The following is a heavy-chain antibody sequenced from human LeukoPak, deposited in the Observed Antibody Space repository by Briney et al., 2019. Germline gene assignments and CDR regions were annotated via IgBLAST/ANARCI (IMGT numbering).Heavy chain of an antibody. J-gene: IGHJ3*02. CDR3: ARPCCRQMYDAFDI. CDR2: IFHTGST. V-gene: IGHV4-38-2*02. Sequence: SETLSLTCTVSGDSISSGKYWGWIRQPPGKGLEWIGSIFHTGSTYFNLSLKSRVTISVDTSKNQFSLKLSSVTAADTAVYYCARPCCRQMYDAFDIWGQGTMVTVSS. CDR1: GDSISSGKY.